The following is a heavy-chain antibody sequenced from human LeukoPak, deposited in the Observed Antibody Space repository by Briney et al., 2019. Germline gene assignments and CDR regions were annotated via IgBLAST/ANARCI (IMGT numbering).Heavy chain of an antibody. D-gene: IGHD3-22*01. CDR1: GYTFTSYD. CDR2: MNPNSGNT. V-gene: IGHV1-8*01. CDR3: ARSAYYYDSSGSRFYYYGMDV. Sequence: ASVKVSCKASGYTFTSYDINWVRQATGQGLEWMGWMNPNSGNTGYAQKFQGRVTMTRSTSISTAYMELSSLRSEDTAVYYCARSAYYYDSSGSRFYYYGMDVWGQGTTVTVSS. J-gene: IGHJ6*02.